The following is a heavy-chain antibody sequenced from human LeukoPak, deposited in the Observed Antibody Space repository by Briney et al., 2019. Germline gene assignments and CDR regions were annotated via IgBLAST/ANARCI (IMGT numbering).Heavy chain of an antibody. CDR3: ARTVGAKSEGGIKGAFDI. CDR1: GFTFSSYA. CDR2: ISYDGSNK. D-gene: IGHD1-26*01. J-gene: IGHJ3*02. Sequence: GGSLRLSCAASGFTFSSYAMHWARQAPGKGLEWVAVISYDGSNKYYADSVKGRFTISRDNSKNTLYLQMNSLRAEDTAVYYCARTVGAKSEGGIKGAFDIWGQGTMVTVSS. V-gene: IGHV3-30-3*01.